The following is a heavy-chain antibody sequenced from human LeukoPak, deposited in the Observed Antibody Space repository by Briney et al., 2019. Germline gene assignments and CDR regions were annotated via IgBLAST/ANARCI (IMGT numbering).Heavy chain of an antibody. CDR1: GFTFSTYS. CDR2: ISYDGSNK. CDR3: AKPSTRRELRQGDFDY. V-gene: IGHV3-30*18. Sequence: PGGSLRLSCAASGFTFSTYSMNWVRQAPGKGLEWVAVISYDGSNKYYADSVKGRFTISRDNSKNTLYLQMNSLRAEDTAVYYCAKPSTRRELRQGDFDYWGQGTLVTVSS. D-gene: IGHD1-26*01. J-gene: IGHJ4*02.